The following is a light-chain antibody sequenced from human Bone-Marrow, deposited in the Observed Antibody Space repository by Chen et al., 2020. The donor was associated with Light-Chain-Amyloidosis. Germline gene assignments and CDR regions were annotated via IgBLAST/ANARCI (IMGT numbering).Light chain of an antibody. J-gene: IGLJ2*01. Sequence: YELSQPPSGSVSPGHTARISCSGDDLPTKYAYWYQQKPGQAPVLVIHRDTERPSGISERFSGSSSGTTATLTISGVQAEDEADYHCQSADSSGTYEVIFGGGTKLTVL. CDR1: DLPTKY. CDR3: QSADSSGTYEVI. V-gene: IGLV3-25*03. CDR2: RDT.